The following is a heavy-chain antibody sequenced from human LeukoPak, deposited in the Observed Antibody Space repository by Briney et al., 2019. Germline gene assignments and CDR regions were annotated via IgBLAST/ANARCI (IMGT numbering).Heavy chain of an antibody. J-gene: IGHJ4*02. V-gene: IGHV1-69*05. CDR2: IIPIFGTA. CDR3: ARALRGYSYGHNDY. Sequence: ASVKVSCKASGYTFTSYDINWVRQATGQGLEWMGGIIPIFGTANYAQKFQGRVTITTDESTSTAYMELSSLRSEDTAVYYCARALRGYSYGHNDYWGQGTLVTVSS. CDR1: GYTFTSYD. D-gene: IGHD5-18*01.